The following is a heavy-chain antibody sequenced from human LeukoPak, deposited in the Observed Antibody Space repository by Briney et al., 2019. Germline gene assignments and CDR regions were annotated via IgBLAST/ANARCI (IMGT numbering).Heavy chain of an antibody. Sequence: GGSLRLSCAASGFTFSSYTMNWVRQAPGKGLEWVSKISSSSSTIYYADSVKGRFTISRDNAKNSLYLQMNSLRAEDTAVDYCARGGRGVGGSLTFDYWGQGTLVTVSS. CDR1: GFTFSSYT. CDR3: ARGGRGVGGSLTFDY. CDR2: ISSSSSTI. V-gene: IGHV3-48*01. J-gene: IGHJ4*02. D-gene: IGHD3-16*01.